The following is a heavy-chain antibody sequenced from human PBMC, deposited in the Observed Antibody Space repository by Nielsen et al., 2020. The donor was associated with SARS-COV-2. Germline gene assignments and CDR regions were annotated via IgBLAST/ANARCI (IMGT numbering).Heavy chain of an antibody. CDR2: IYHSGST. CDR1: GDYIRSDTYY. J-gene: IGHJ4*02. D-gene: IGHD3-22*01. CDR3: ARRPGHYFDSGGYFYSYYFDY. V-gene: IGHV4-39*01. Sequence: SETLSLTCSVTGDYIRSDTYYWGWIRQPPGKGLEWIGSIYHSGSTFYSPSLKSRVTISEDPSKNQFSLKLSAVTAADTAVYYCARRPGHYFDSGGYFYSYYFDYWGQGILVTVSS.